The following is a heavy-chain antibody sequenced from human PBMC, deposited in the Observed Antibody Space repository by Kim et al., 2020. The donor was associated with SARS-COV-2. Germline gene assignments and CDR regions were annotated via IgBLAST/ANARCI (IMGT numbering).Heavy chain of an antibody. Sequence: TNYAQKLQGRGTMTTDTSTSTAYMELRSLRSDDTAVYYCARVAGEGPLSFWGQGTLVTVSS. V-gene: IGHV1-18*01. CDR2: T. J-gene: IGHJ4*02. CDR3: ARVAGEGPLSF. D-gene: IGHD3-10*01.